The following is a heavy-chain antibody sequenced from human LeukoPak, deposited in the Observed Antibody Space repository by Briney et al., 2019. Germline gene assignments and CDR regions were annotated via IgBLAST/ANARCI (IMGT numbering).Heavy chain of an antibody. Sequence: GASVKVSCKASGYTFTSYYMHWVRQAPGQGLEWMGIINPSGGSTSYAQKFQGRVTMTRDTSTSTVYMELSSLRSEDTAVYYCARDAIAAAGTQLPYYYYYMDVWGKGTTVTISS. D-gene: IGHD6-13*01. CDR2: INPSGGST. CDR3: ARDAIAAAGTQLPYYYYYMDV. CDR1: GYTFTSYY. J-gene: IGHJ6*03. V-gene: IGHV1-46*01.